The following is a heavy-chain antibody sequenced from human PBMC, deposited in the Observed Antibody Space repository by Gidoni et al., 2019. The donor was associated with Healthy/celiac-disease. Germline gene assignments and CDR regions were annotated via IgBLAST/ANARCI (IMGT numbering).Heavy chain of an antibody. Sequence: QVQLVESGGGVVQPGRSLRLSCAASGFTFSSYGMHWVRQAPGKGLAWVAVISYDGSNKYYADSVKGRFTISRDNSKNTLYPQMNSLRAEDTAVYYCAKDHIVVVSYGAPYYYYGMDVWGQGTTVTVSS. CDR2: ISYDGSNK. V-gene: IGHV3-30*18. D-gene: IGHD2-21*01. J-gene: IGHJ6*02. CDR1: GFTFSSYG. CDR3: AKDHIVVVSYGAPYYYYGMDV.